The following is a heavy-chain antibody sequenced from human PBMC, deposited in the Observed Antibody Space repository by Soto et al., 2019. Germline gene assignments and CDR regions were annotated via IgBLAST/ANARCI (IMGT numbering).Heavy chain of an antibody. CDR2: ISASGSS. J-gene: IGHJ2*01. CDR3: ARGMGRYFDL. D-gene: IGHD2-8*01. Sequence: QVQLQESGPGLVKPSETLALTCTVSGDFISNFYWSWIRQPAGKGLQSLGRISASGSSNYNPNLQSRVAMSLDTSKNQFSLRLTSLSAADKGVYFCARGMGRYFDLWGRGTLVTVFS. V-gene: IGHV4-4*07. CDR1: GDFISNFY.